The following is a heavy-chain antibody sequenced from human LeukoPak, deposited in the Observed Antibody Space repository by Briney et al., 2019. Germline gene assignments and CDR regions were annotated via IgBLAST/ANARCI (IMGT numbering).Heavy chain of an antibody. D-gene: IGHD3-10*01. V-gene: IGHV3-23*01. CDR3: AKDRGYGSGSPDY. CDR1: GFTFSSYA. J-gene: IGHJ4*02. Sequence: GGSLRLFCAASGFTFSSYAMSWVRQAPGKGLEWVSAISGSGGSTYYADSVKGRFTISRDNSKNTLYLQMNSLRAEDTAVYYCAKDRGYGSGSPDYWGQGTLVTVSS. CDR2: ISGSGGST.